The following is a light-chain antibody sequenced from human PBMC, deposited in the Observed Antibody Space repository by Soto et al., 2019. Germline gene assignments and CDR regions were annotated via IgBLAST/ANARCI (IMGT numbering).Light chain of an antibody. CDR3: QPYDAERT. J-gene: IGKJ1*01. CDR2: GAT. CDR1: QSVINNY. V-gene: IGKV3-20*01. Sequence: EIVLTQSPGTLSLSPWERATLSCRASQSVINNYLAWYQQKPGQAPRLLIYGATSRATGTPDRFSGSGSGTNFTLTISRLEPEEFAVYYRQPYDAERTFGRG.